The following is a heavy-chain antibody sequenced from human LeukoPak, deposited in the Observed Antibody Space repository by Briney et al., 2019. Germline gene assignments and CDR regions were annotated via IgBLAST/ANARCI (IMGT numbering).Heavy chain of an antibody. V-gene: IGHV1-18*01. Sequence: GASVKVSCKASGYTFTSYGISWVRQAPGQGLEWMGWISAYNGNTNYAQELQGRVTMTTDTSTSTAYMELRSLRSDDTAVYYCALEPLWYNTTESAFDIWGQGTMVTVSS. CDR1: GYTFTSYG. CDR2: ISAYNGNT. D-gene: IGHD1-1*01. J-gene: IGHJ3*02. CDR3: ALEPLWYNTTESAFDI.